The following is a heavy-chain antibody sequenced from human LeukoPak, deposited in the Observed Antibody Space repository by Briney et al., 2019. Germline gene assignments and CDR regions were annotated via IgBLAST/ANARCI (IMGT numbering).Heavy chain of an antibody. D-gene: IGHD6-19*01. Sequence: PGGSLRLSCAASGFTFSSYVMHWVRQAPGKGLDWVAVIWYDGNTKYYADSVKGRFTISRDKSKNTVFLQMNSLRAEDTAVYYCARNGDSGWPENQYYGMDVWGKGTTVTVSS. CDR1: GFTFSSYV. J-gene: IGHJ6*04. CDR3: ARNGDSGWPENQYYGMDV. CDR2: IWYDGNTK. V-gene: IGHV3-33*01.